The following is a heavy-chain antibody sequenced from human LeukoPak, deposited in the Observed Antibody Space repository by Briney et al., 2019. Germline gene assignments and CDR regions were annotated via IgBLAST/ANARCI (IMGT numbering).Heavy chain of an antibody. Sequence: GGSLRLSCVASGLTFRNYYMSWVRQAPGKGLEWVANIKKDGSEKNYADAVKGRFPISRDNAKSTVSLQMNSLRVEDTAVYYCARDEEQLNVWGQGTVVIVSS. CDR2: IKKDGSEK. CDR1: GLTFRNYY. D-gene: IGHD1-26*01. V-gene: IGHV3-7*01. CDR3: ARDEEQLNV. J-gene: IGHJ3*01.